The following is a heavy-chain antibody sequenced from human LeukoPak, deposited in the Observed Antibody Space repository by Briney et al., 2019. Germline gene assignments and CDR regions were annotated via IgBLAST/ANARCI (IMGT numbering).Heavy chain of an antibody. CDR3: ARHYSELRDYYYYGMDV. J-gene: IGHJ6*02. Sequence: SETLSLTCTVSGGSISSSSYYWGWIRQPPGKGLEWIGSIYYSGSTYYNPSLKSRVTISVDTSKNQFSLKLSSVTAADTAVYYCARHYSELRDYYYYGMDVWGQGTTVTVSS. CDR1: GGSISSSSYY. CDR2: IYYSGST. D-gene: IGHD1-7*01. V-gene: IGHV4-39*01.